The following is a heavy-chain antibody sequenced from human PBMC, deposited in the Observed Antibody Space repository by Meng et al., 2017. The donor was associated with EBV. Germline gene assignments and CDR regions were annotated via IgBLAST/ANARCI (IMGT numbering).Heavy chain of an antibody. D-gene: IGHD6-19*01. J-gene: IGHJ5*02. V-gene: IGHV4-39*01. CDR2: VHYTGST. Sequence: QLQLRESGPGQGKPSETLSLTCTGSGDSISSFYYWGWIRQPPGRGLEWIGSVHYTGSTYYSPSLKSRVTVSVDTSKNQFSLRLTSVTAADTAVYYCARPFPSWQSPRLDPFGAWGQGTLVTVSS. CDR1: GDSISSFYY. CDR3: ARPFPSWQSPRLDPFGA.